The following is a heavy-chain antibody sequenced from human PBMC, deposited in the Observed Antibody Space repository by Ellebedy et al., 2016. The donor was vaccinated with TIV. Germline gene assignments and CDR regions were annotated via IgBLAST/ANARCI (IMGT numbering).Heavy chain of an antibody. J-gene: IGHJ6*02. D-gene: IGHD4-17*01. CDR1: GFTFSSYA. CDR3: ARYDYGDSALHYYGMDV. Sequence: GESLKISCAASGFTFSSYAMSWVRQAPGKGLEWVSYISSSSSYTNYADSVKGRFTISRDNAKNSLYLQMNSLRAEDTAVYYCARYDYGDSALHYYGMDVWGQGTTVTVSS. CDR2: ISSSSSYT. V-gene: IGHV3-21*05.